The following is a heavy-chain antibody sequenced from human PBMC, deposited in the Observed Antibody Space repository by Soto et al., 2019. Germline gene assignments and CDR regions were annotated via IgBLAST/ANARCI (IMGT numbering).Heavy chain of an antibody. CDR2: INHSGST. J-gene: IGHJ6*02. CDR3: AKLRGYGMDV. D-gene: IGHD1-7*01. Sequence: SETLSLTCAVYCGSFSGYYWSWIRQPPGKGLEWIGEINHSGSTNYNPSLKSRVTISVDTSKNQFSLKLSSVAAADTAVYYCAKLRGYGMDVWGQGTTVTVSS. CDR1: CGSFSGYY. V-gene: IGHV4-34*01.